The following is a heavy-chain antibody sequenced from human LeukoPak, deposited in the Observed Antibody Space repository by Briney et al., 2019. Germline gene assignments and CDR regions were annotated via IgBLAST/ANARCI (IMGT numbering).Heavy chain of an antibody. Sequence: ASVKVSCKASGYTFTSYDINWVRQATGQGLEWMGWMNPNSGNTGYAQKFQGRVTMTRNTSISTAYMELSGLRSEDTAVYYCARPGAVAGNYGMDVWAQGTTVTVSS. CDR3: ARPGAVAGNYGMDV. CDR2: MNPNSGNT. J-gene: IGHJ6*02. D-gene: IGHD6-19*01. V-gene: IGHV1-8*01. CDR1: GYTFTSYD.